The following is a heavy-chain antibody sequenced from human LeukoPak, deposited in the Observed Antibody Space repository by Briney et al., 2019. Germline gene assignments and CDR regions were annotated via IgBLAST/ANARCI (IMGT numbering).Heavy chain of an antibody. CDR3: AIHGGGYYDSSGYGFDY. CDR2: IIPIFGTA. J-gene: IGHJ4*02. CDR1: GGTFSSYA. D-gene: IGHD3-22*01. Sequence: ASVKVSCKASGGTFSSYAISWVRQAPGQGLEWMGGIIPIFGTANYAQKFQGRVTITTDESTSTAYMELSSLRSEDAAVYYCAIHGGGYYDSSGYGFDYWGQGTLVTVSS. V-gene: IGHV1-69*05.